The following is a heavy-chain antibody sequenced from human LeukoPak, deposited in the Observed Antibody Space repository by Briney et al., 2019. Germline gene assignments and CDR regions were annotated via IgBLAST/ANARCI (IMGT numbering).Heavy chain of an antibody. CDR2: INPNSGGT. Sequence: ASVKVSCKASGYTFTGYYMHWVRQAPGQGLEWMGWINPNSGGTNYAQKFQGRVTMTRDTSIITAYMELSRLRSDDTAVYYCARLSYDYGDDADAFDIWGQGTMVTVSS. J-gene: IGHJ3*02. V-gene: IGHV1-2*02. CDR3: ARLSYDYGDDADAFDI. D-gene: IGHD4-17*01. CDR1: GYTFTGYY.